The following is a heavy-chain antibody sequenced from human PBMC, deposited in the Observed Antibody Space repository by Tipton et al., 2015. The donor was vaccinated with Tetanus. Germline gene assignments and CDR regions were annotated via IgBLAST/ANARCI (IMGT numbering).Heavy chain of an antibody. CDR3: VTVNFPNYYHYGTDV. J-gene: IGHJ6*02. Sequence: TLSLTCAVYGASFSDYYWSWIRQAPGKGLEWIGEINHSGSTNHNPSLKSRATLSVDTSKNQFSLKLNSVTAADTAMYYCVTVNFPNYYHYGTDVWGQGTTVTVSS. CDR1: GASFSDYY. CDR2: INHSGST. D-gene: IGHD1-1*01. V-gene: IGHV4-34*04.